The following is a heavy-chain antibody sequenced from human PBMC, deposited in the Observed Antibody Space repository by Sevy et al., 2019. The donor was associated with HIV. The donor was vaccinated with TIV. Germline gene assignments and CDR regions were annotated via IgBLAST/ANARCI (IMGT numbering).Heavy chain of an antibody. J-gene: IGHJ4*02. D-gene: IGHD2-15*01. CDR1: GFSLISYW. CDR3: VRAVATNGSF. V-gene: IGHV3-7*01. CDR2: INHNGSVT. Sequence: GGSLRLSCAASGFSLISYWMNWVRQTPGKGLEWVANINHNGSVTYYVDSVKGRFTISRDNTRNFLYLQMTSLRVEDTALYYCVRAVATNGSFWGQGTLVTVSS.